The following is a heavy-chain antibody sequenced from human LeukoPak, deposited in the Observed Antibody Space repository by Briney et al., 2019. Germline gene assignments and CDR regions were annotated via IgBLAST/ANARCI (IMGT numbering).Heavy chain of an antibody. CDR2: ISYDGSNK. CDR1: GFTFSSYG. CDR3: VVLVGATGLNAFDI. J-gene: IGHJ3*02. V-gene: IGHV3-30*03. D-gene: IGHD1-26*01. Sequence: GRSLRLSCAASGFTFSSYGMPWVRQAPGKGLEWVAVISYDGSNKYYADSVKGRFTISRDNSKNTLYLQMNSLRAEDTAAYYCVVLVGATGLNAFDIWGQGTMVTVSS.